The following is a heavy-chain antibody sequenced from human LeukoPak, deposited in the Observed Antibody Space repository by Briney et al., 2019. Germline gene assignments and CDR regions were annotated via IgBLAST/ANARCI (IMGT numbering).Heavy chain of an antibody. J-gene: IGHJ3*02. D-gene: IGHD1-26*01. CDR3: ARGRVGALLHALDI. V-gene: IGHV3-23*01. Sequence: GGSLRLSCAGSGFTFGSYAINWVRQAPGKGLEWVSAIRTSSSATYYADSMKGRFATSRDDSRSTVFLQMNSLRAEDTAVYYCARGRVGALLHALDIWGQGTLVAVSS. CDR2: IRTSSSAT. CDR1: GFTFGSYA.